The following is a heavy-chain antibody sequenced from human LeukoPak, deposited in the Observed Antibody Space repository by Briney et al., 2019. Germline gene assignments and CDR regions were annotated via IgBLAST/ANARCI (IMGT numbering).Heavy chain of an antibody. D-gene: IGHD3-10*01. CDR2: IWNDGSNT. CDR3: AGETGLRTFDY. Sequence: HPGRSLRLSCAASGFIFSSYGMHWVRQAPGKGLEWVAVIWNDGSNTYYADSVKGRFTISRDNSKNTLYLQLNSLRVEDTAVYYCAGETGLRTFDYWGQGTLVTVSS. V-gene: IGHV3-33*01. CDR1: GFIFSSYG. J-gene: IGHJ4*02.